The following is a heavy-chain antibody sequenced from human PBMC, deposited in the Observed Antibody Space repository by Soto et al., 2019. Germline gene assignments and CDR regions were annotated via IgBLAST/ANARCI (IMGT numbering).Heavy chain of an antibody. J-gene: IGHJ4*02. V-gene: IGHV3-73*02. CDR1: GFNFSGSA. CDR3: ARGTDDYWSGYYVDQ. CDR2: IRTKDNSYAT. D-gene: IGHD3-3*01. Sequence: EVQLVESGGGLVQPGGSLKLSCAASGFNFSGSAMHWVRQASGKGLQWLGRIRTKDNSYATAYAASVKGRFSISRDDSKQTAYLQMNSLKTEDTAVYYCARGTDDYWSGYYVDQWGQGTLVTVSS.